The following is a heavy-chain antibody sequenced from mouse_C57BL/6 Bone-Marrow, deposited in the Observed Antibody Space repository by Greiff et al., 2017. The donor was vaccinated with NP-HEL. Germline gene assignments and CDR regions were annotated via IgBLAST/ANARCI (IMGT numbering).Heavy chain of an antibody. J-gene: IGHJ3*01. V-gene: IGHV1-50*01. D-gene: IGHD1-1*01. CDR1: GYTFTTYW. Sequence: VQLQQPGAELVKPGASVKLSCKASGYTFTTYWMQWVKQRPGQGLEWIGEIDPSDSYTNYNQKFKGKATLTVATSSSTAYMQLSSLTSEDSAVYYCARKAYYGRSYEFAYRGQGTLVTVSA. CDR2: IDPSDSYT. CDR3: ARKAYYGRSYEFAY.